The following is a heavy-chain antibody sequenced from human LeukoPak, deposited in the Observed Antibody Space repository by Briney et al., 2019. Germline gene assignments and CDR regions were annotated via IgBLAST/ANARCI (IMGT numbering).Heavy chain of an antibody. CDR1: GGSIRSYC. CDR3: ARGSGWYYFDY. J-gene: IGHJ4*02. D-gene: IGHD6-19*01. V-gene: IGHV4-4*07. Sequence: SETLSLTCTVSGGSIRSYCWSWIRQPAGKGLEWIGRIYSSGSTNYNPSLKSRVTMSVDTSKNQFSLKVSSVTAADTAVYYCARGSGWYYFDYWGQGTLVTVSS. CDR2: IYSSGST.